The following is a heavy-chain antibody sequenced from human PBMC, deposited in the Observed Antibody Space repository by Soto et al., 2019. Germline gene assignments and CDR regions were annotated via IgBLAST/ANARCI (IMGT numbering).Heavy chain of an antibody. Sequence: SETLSLTCVVSGGSFSTYYYSWIRQSPGKGLEWIGEISHNGNNNYSPSLKSRVTMSLDTSKNQFSLKLTSVTAADTAVYYCARGGSNDWQVAFDIWGQGTMVTVSS. CDR3: ARGGSNDWQVAFDI. CDR2: ISHNGNN. D-gene: IGHD3-9*01. J-gene: IGHJ3*02. CDR1: GGSFSTYY. V-gene: IGHV4-34*01.